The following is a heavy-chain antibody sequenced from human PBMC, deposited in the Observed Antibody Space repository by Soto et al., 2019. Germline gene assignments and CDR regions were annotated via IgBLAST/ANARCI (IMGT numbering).Heavy chain of an antibody. CDR1: GFTFSDYY. D-gene: IGHD6-19*01. CDR2: ISSSGSTI. V-gene: IGHV3-11*01. J-gene: IGHJ5*02. CDR3: ARSVSSRSCWYSLRGWFDP. Sequence: QVQLVESGGGLVKPGGSLRLSCAASGFTFSDYYMSWIRQAPGKGMEWVSSISSSGSTIYYADSVNGRFTISRDNAKNSLYLQMNSIRAEDTAVYYRARSVSSRSCWYSLRGWFDPWCQGTLVTVAS.